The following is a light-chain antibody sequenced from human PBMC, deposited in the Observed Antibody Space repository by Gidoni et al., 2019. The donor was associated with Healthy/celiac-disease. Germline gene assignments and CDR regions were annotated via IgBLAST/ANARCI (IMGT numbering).Light chain of an antibody. V-gene: IGKV3-20*01. Sequence: EIVLTQSPGTLSLSPGERATLSCRATESVSSSYLAWYQQKPGQAPRLLMYAASNRATGIPDRFRGRGSGTDFTLTITRLEPEDFAVYYCQQYGSSPLTFXQXTKVXIK. CDR2: AAS. CDR3: QQYGSSPLT. J-gene: IGKJ1*01. CDR1: ESVSSSY.